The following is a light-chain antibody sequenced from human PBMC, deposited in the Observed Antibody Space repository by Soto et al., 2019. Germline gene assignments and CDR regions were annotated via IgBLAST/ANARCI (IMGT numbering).Light chain of an antibody. Sequence: QSVLTQPASVSGSPGQSITISCTRTSSAVGSYNLVSWYQQHPGEAPKLMIYEVSKQPSGVSNRFSGSKSGSTASLTISGLQAEDEADYYCCSHAGSSTFVFGTGTKVT. V-gene: IGLV2-23*02. CDR1: SSAVGSYNL. J-gene: IGLJ1*01. CDR2: EVS. CDR3: CSHAGSSTFV.